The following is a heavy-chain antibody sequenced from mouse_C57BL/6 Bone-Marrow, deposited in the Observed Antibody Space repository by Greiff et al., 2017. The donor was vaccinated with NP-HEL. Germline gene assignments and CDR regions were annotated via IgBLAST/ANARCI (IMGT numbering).Heavy chain of an antibody. D-gene: IGHD2-10*02. V-gene: IGHV5-9-1*02. J-gene: IGHJ4*01. CDR3: TREGYDYDAMDY. CDR2: ISSGGDYI. CDR1: GFTFSSYA. Sequence: DVMLVESGEGLVKPGGSLKLSCAASGFTFSSYAMSWVRQTPEKRLEWVAYISSGGDYIYYADTVKGRFTISRDNARNTLYLQMSSLKSEDTAMYYCTREGYDYDAMDYWGQGTSVTVSS.